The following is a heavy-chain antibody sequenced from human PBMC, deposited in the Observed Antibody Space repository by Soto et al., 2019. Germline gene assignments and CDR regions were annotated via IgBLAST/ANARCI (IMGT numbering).Heavy chain of an antibody. CDR3: ARDVGGHDLYGLET. V-gene: IGHV1-2*02. Sequence: ASVNVSCKTSGDTFTDSSMHWVRQAPGQGLEWMGWINLNSGDTNYAEKFRGRVTMTRETSIITAYMELTRLKSDDTAVYYCARDVGGHDLYGLETWGKGTMVSVSS. CDR1: GDTFTDSS. CDR2: INLNSGDT. D-gene: IGHD2-8*01. J-gene: IGHJ4*02.